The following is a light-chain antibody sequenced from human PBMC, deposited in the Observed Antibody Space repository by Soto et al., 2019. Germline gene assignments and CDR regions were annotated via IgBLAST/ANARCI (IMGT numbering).Light chain of an antibody. Sequence: QSVLIQPPSASGTPGQRVTVSCSGGSSNIGSYTVNWYQQLPGAAPKLLIYSNSQRPSGVPDRFSASKSGTSASLAISGLQSEDEAEYYCAAWDDSLNGYVFGXGXXLTVL. CDR3: AAWDDSLNGYV. V-gene: IGLV1-44*01. CDR2: SNS. J-gene: IGLJ1*01. CDR1: SSNIGSYT.